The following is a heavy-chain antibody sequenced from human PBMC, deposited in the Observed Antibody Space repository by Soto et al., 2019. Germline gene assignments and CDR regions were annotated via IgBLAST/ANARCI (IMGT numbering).Heavy chain of an antibody. CDR2: LYGSGGST. D-gene: IGHD2-2*01. CDR3: AKGLVPAAKTSLNDY. CDR1: GFSFGDYA. Sequence: VGSLRLSCAASGFSFGDYAMIWIRQVPGKGLEWISGLYGSGGSTYYADSVKGRFTISRDNSKKTLYLQMNSLRAEDTAVYHCAKGLVPAAKTSLNDYWGQGTLVTVSS. J-gene: IGHJ4*02. V-gene: IGHV3-23*01.